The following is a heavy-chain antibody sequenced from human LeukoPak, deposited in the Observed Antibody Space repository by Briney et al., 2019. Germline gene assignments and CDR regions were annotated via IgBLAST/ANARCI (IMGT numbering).Heavy chain of an antibody. CDR3: ARAGAAEGGSS. CDR2: ISSSSSYI. CDR1: EFTFNNYA. J-gene: IGHJ4*02. D-gene: IGHD6-13*01. Sequence: PGGSLRLSCVASEFTFNNYAMAWVRQGPGKGLEWVSSISSSSSYIYYADSVKGRFTISRDNAKNSLYLQMNSLRAEDTAVYYCARAGAAEGGSSWGQGTLVTVSS. V-gene: IGHV3-21*01.